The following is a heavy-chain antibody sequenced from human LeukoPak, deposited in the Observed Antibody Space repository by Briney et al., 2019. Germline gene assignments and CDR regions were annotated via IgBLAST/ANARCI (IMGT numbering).Heavy chain of an antibody. D-gene: IGHD2-2*01. Sequence: PSETLSLTCTVPGGSISSYYWSWLRQPPGKGLEWIGYIYYSGSTNYNPSLKSRVTISVDTSKNQFSLKLSSVTAADTAVYYCARGVVVPAAKLLNWFDPWGQGTLVTVSS. CDR1: GGSISSYY. CDR3: ARGVVVPAAKLLNWFDP. V-gene: IGHV4-59*01. CDR2: IYYSGST. J-gene: IGHJ5*02.